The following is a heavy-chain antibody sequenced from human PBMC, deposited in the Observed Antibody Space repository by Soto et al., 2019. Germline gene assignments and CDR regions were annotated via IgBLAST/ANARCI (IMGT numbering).Heavy chain of an antibody. CDR1: GGTFSSYA. CDR3: ARVDYYDSSGYSNWFDP. D-gene: IGHD3-22*01. J-gene: IGHJ5*02. V-gene: IGHV1-69*13. CDR2: IIPIFGTA. Sequence: SVKVSCKASGGTFSSYAISWVRQAPGQGLEWMGGIIPIFGTANYAQKFQGRVTITADESTSTAYMELSSLRSEDTAVYYCARVDYYDSSGYSNWFDPWGQGTLVTVSS.